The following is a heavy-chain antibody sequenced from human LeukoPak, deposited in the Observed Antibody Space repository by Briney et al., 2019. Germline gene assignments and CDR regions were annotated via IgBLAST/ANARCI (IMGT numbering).Heavy chain of an antibody. CDR2: IKQDGSEK. J-gene: IGHJ3*02. CDR1: GLTFSSYW. D-gene: IGHD3-22*01. V-gene: IGHV3-7*03. CDR3: ARVASYYDSSDYYDSSDYFNTGLHDAFDI. Sequence: PGGSLRLSCAASGLTFSSYWMSWVRQAPGKGLEWVANIKQDGSEKYYVDSVKGRFTISRDNAKNSLYLQMNSLRAEDTALYYCARVASYYDSSDYYDSSDYFNTGLHDAFDIWGQGTVVTVSS.